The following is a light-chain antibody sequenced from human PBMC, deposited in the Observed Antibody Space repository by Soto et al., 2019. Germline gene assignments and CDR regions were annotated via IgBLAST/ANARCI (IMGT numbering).Light chain of an antibody. V-gene: IGKV1-27*01. CDR3: QKYSSVPV. J-gene: IGKJ3*01. CDR1: QDIRNC. CDR2: AAS. Sequence: DIQMTQSPTSLSASVGDRVTITCRASQDIRNCVAWYQQKPGQDPKLLIYAASTFQSGVPSRFSGGGSGTDFTLTINSLQPEDVATYSCQKYSSVPVFGPGTKVEIK.